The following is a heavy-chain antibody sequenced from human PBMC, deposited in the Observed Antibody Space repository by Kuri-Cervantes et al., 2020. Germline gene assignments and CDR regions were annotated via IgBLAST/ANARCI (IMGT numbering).Heavy chain of an antibody. D-gene: IGHD2-2*02. CDR3: ARDFGYQLLYRVVDY. CDR2: ISYNGSNK. J-gene: IGHJ4*02. V-gene: IGHV3-30-3*01. Sequence: GESLKISCAASGFTFSSYAMHWVRQAPGKGLEWVAVISYNGSNKYYADSVKGRFTISRDNSKNTLYLQMNSLRAEDTAVYYCARDFGYQLLYRVVDYWGQGTLVTVSS. CDR1: GFTFSSYA.